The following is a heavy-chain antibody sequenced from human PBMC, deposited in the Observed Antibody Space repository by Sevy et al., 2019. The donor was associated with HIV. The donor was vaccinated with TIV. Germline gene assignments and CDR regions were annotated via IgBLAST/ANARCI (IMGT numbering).Heavy chain of an antibody. CDR2: IYTSGST. CDR1: GGSISSYY. Sequence: SETLSLTCTVSGGSISSYYWSWIRQPAGKGLEWIGRIYTSGSTNYNPSLKSRVTMSVDTSKNQSSLKLRSVTAADTAVYYCAREEYYYGSGSSYYYYYGMDVWGQGTTVTVSS. CDR3: AREEYYYGSGSSYYYYYGMDV. J-gene: IGHJ6*02. D-gene: IGHD3-10*01. V-gene: IGHV4-4*07.